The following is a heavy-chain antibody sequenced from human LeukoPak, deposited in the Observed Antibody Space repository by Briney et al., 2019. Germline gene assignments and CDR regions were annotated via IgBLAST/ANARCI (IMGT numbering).Heavy chain of an antibody. J-gene: IGHJ4*02. CDR3: ARTHRRSGWSEGYFDY. D-gene: IGHD6-19*01. V-gene: IGHV4-59*12. CDR1: GGSISSYY. Sequence: SETLSLTCIVSGGSISSYYWSWIRQPPGKGLEWIGYIYYSGSTNYNPSLKSRVTISVDTSKNQFSLKLSSVTAADTAVYYCARTHRRSGWSEGYFDYWGQGTLVTVSS. CDR2: IYYSGST.